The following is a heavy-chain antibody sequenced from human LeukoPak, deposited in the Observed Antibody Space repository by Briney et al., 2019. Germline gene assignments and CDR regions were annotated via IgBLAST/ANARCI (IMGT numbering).Heavy chain of an antibody. CDR2: MKPDGSES. Sequence: GSLRLSCAASGFTFSSYGMGWVRQAPGKGLEWVASMKPDGSESWYVDSVKGRLTISRDNSKNLLYLQLTSLRAEDTALYYCARDRGRNSFDYWGQGTLVSVSS. CDR3: ARDRGRNSFDY. D-gene: IGHD1-14*01. V-gene: IGHV3-7*01. J-gene: IGHJ4*02. CDR1: GFTFSSYG.